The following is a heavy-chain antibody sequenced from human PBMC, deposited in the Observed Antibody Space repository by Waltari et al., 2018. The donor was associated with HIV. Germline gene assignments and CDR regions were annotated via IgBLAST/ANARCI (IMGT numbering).Heavy chain of an antibody. J-gene: IGHJ4*02. CDR2: ISYSGST. CDR3: ARRHVDTALVRWGLDD. D-gene: IGHD5-18*01. V-gene: IGHV4-39*01. CDR1: GGSISRSRYF. Sequence: QLQLQESGPGLVTPSETLSLTCTVSGGSISRSRYFWGWIRQPPGKGLEWIGSISYSGSTYYNPSLKSRVTISVDTPKNQFSLILSSVTAADTAVYYCARRHVDTALVRWGLDDWGQGTLVTVSS.